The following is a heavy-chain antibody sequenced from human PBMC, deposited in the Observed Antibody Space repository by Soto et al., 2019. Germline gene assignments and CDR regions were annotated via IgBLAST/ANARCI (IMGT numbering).Heavy chain of an antibody. J-gene: IGHJ4*02. D-gene: IGHD1-7*01. CDR2: IHSSGTT. CDR1: SGSINSFY. Sequence: SETLSLSCTVSSGSINSFYWSWIRQPAGKGLEWIGRIHSSGTTNYNPSLKSRVTMSVDTSRNQFSLKLTSVTAADTAVYYCARDRIIGTSYSDYWGQGVLVTVSS. CDR3: ARDRIIGTSYSDY. V-gene: IGHV4-4*07.